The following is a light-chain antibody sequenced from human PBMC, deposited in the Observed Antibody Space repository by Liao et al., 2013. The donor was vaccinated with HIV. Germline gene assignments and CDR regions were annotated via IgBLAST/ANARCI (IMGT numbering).Light chain of an antibody. Sequence: YELTQPPSVSVAPGETAGITCGGNNIGSKSVHWYQQKPGQAPVLVIYYDSDRPSGIPERFSGSNSGNTATLTISGTQAMDEADYYCQAWDSSTGVFGTGTKVTVL. CDR3: QAWDSSTGV. CDR1: NIGSKS. CDR2: YDS. J-gene: IGLJ1*01. V-gene: IGLV3-21*01.